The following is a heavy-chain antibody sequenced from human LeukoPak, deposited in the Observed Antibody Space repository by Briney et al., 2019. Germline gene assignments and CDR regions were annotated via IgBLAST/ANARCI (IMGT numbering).Heavy chain of an antibody. V-gene: IGHV1-69*01. D-gene: IGHD5-18*01. J-gene: IGHJ4*02. CDR2: IIPIFGTA. Sequence: GSSVKVSCKASGGTFSSYAISWVRQAPGQGLEWMGGIIPIFGTANYAQKFQGRVTITADESTSTAYMERSSLRSEDTAVYYCARDLDTAMVTFDYWGQGTLVTVSS. CDR1: GGTFSSYA. CDR3: ARDLDTAMVTFDY.